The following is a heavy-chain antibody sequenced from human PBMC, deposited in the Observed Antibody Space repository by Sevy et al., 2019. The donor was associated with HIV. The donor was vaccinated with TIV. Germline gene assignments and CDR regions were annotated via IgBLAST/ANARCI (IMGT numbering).Heavy chain of an antibody. CDR3: AGGRFDSTGSFDAFDI. CDR2: IYGSAGVT. CDR1: GITFSGYA. Sequence: GGSLRLSCAASGITFSGYAMNWVRQAPEKGLDWVSTIYGSAGVTYYAYSVKGRFTISRDNSKNTLFLQMNNLRAEDTAVYYCAGGRFDSTGSFDAFDIWGRGTLVTVSS. V-gene: IGHV3-23*01. J-gene: IGHJ3*02. D-gene: IGHD3-22*01.